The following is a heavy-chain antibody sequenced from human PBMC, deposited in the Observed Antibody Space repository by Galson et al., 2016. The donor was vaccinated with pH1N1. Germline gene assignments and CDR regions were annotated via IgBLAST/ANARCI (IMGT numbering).Heavy chain of an antibody. D-gene: IGHD4-17*01. CDR1: GYNFPTSW. CDR2: THLAGSHI. V-gene: IGHV5-51*01. J-gene: IGHJ3*02. CDR3: ARQNDYGDYRGDAFDI. Sequence: QSRAEVKKPGESLKISCQGSGYNFPTSWIGWVRQMPGKGLEWMAITHLAGSHIRYSPSFQGQVSVSADKSVNTVSLQWGSLRASDTATYYCARQNDYGDYRGDAFDIWGQWTLVTVSS.